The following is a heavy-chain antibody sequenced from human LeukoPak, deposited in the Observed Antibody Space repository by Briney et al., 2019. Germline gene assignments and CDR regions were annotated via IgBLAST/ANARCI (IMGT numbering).Heavy chain of an antibody. D-gene: IGHD3-10*01. J-gene: IGHJ4*02. CDR3: GIDKKSGESSEIDY. Sequence: GGSLRLSCAASGSTFSNYWVHWVRQAPGKGLVWVSRINRDGSSTNYADSVKGRFTVSRDNAKNTLNLQMNSLRAEDTAVYYCGIDKKSGESSEIDYWGQGTLVTVSS. CDR1: GSTFSNYW. CDR2: INRDGSST. V-gene: IGHV3-74*01.